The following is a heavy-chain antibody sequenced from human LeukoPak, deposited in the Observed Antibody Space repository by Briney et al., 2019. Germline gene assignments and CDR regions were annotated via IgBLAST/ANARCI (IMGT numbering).Heavy chain of an antibody. J-gene: IGHJ4*02. CDR1: GFTFDDYT. CDR2: ISWDGGST. D-gene: IGHD6-19*01. Sequence: EPGRSLRLSCAASGFTFDDYTMHWVRQAPGKGLEWVSLISWDGGSTYYADSVKGRFTISRDNSKNSLCLQMSSLRTEDTALYYCAKAFSSGGLDFDYWGQGTLVTVSS. CDR3: AKAFSSGGLDFDY. V-gene: IGHV3-43*01.